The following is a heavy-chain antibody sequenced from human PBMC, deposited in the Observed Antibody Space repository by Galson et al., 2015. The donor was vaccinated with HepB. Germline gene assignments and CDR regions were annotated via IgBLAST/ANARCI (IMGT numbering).Heavy chain of an antibody. CDR3: ASKSKSYFDY. CDR2: IHSSSSTI. CDR1: GFAFSTYN. Sequence: SLRLSCAAFGFAFSTYNMNWVRQAPGKGLEWVSYIHSSSSTIYYADSVKGRFTISRDNAKNSLYLQMNSLRAEDTAVYYCASKSKSYFDYWGQGILVTVSS. V-gene: IGHV3-48*01. J-gene: IGHJ4*02.